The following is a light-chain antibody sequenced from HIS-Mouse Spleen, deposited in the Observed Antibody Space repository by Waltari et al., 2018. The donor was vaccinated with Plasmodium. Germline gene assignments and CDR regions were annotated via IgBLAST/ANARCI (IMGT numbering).Light chain of an antibody. CDR3: QAWDSSTAV. CDR2: QES. CDR1: KLGDKY. J-gene: IGLJ3*02. Sequence: SYELTQPPSVSVSPGQTASITCSGDKLGDKYVCWYQQKPGQSPVLVIYQESKRPSGIPERFSGSNSENTATLTISGTQAMDEADYYCQAWDSSTAVFGGGTKLTVL. V-gene: IGLV3-1*01.